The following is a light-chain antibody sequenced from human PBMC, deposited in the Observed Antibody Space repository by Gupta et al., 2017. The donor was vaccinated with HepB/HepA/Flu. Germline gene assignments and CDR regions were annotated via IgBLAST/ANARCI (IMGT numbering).Light chain of an antibody. CDR2: GGS. J-gene: IGKJ4*01. CDR3: QQYYSTPRT. Sequence: DIVMTQSPDSLAVSLGERATINCKSSQDIFYTSNKKNFLAGYEQKPGQPPKLRIYGGSTRESGVPDRFSGSGAGTDFTLTISSLQAEDVAVYYCQQYYSTPRTFGGGTKVEI. CDR1: QDIFYTSNKKNF. V-gene: IGKV4-1*01.